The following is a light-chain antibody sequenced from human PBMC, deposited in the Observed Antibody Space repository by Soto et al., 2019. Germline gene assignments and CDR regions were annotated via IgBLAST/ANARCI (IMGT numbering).Light chain of an antibody. CDR3: QQYNNWPPWT. CDR1: QSVSSN. V-gene: IGKV3-15*01. Sequence: EIVMTQSPATLSVSPGERATLSCRASQSVSSNLAWYQQKPGQAPRLLIYGASTSATGIPARFSCCGSGTVFTLTISSLLSEDFAVCYCQQYNNWPPWTVGQGTKVEIK. J-gene: IGKJ1*01. CDR2: GAS.